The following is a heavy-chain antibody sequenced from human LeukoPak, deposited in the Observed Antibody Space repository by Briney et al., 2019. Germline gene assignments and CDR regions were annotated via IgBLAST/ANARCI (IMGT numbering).Heavy chain of an antibody. CDR1: GGTFSSYA. Sequence: ASVKVSCKASGGTFSSYAISWVRQAPGQGLEWMGRIIPILGIANYAQKFQGRVTITADKSTSTAYMELSSLRSEDTAVYYCARERGYHRDSSGWYFPRYGAFDIWGQGTMVTVSS. J-gene: IGHJ3*02. CDR2: IIPILGIA. D-gene: IGHD6-19*01. V-gene: IGHV1-69*04. CDR3: ARERGYHRDSSGWYFPRYGAFDI.